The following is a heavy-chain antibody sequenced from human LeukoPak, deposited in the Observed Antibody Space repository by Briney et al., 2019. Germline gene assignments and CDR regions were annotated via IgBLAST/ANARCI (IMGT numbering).Heavy chain of an antibody. CDR1: GGSISRSDHY. CDR2: INHSGST. Sequence: SETLSLTCSVSGGSISRSDHYWSWIRQPPGKGLEWIGEINHSGSTNYNPSLKSRVTISVDTSKNQFSLKLSSVTAADTAVYYCARGRDYDILTGYYIFDYWGQGTLVTVSS. J-gene: IGHJ4*02. CDR3: ARGRDYDILTGYYIFDY. D-gene: IGHD3-9*01. V-gene: IGHV4-39*07.